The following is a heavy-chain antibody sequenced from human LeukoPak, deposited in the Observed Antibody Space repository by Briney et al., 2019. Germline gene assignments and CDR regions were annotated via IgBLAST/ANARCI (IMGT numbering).Heavy chain of an antibody. CDR1: GFTFSGYE. D-gene: IGHD6-6*01. CDR3: ARDLRASIAARPAY. CDR2: ISSSGTTI. V-gene: IGHV3-48*03. J-gene: IGHJ4*02. Sequence: GGSLRLSCAASGFTFSGYEMNWVRQAPGKGLEWVSYISSSGTTIYYVDSVKGRFTISRDNAKNSLYLQMNSLRAEDTAVYYCARDLRASIAARPAYWGQGTLVTVSS.